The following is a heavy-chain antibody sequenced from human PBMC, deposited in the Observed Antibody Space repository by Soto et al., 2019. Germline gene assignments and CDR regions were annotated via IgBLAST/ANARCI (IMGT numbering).Heavy chain of an antibody. CDR3: AREDSIIIPVVSDF. CDR1: GFAFNNYG. J-gene: IGHJ4*02. V-gene: IGHV3-21*01. CDR2: ISKSDYT. Sequence: GGSLRLSCTVSGFAFNNYGINWVRQAPGQGLEWVSSISKSDYTYYSDSVKGRFTISRDNAKNSVSLQMNTLRVEDTAVYYCAREDSIIIPVVSDFWGQGTLVTVSS. D-gene: IGHD3-22*01.